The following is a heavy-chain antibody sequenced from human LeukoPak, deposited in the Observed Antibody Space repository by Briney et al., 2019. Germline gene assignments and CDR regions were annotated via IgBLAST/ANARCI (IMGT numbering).Heavy chain of an antibody. CDR1: GGSVRSDDYY. CDR2: IYRTGSI. V-gene: IGHV4-61*08. Sequence: SETLSLTCTVSGGSVRSDDYYWSWIRQPPGMGLEWIGHIYRTGSIVYNSFLESRITISLDMSNNQFSLKLTSVTAADTAVYYCARDQGGSSHRHAFDIWGQGTTVTVFS. D-gene: IGHD2-15*01. J-gene: IGHJ3*02. CDR3: ARDQGGSSHRHAFDI.